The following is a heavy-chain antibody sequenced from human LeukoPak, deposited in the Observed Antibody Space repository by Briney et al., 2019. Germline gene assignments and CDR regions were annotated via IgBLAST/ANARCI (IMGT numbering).Heavy chain of an antibody. D-gene: IGHD6-13*01. CDR1: GFTFSSYS. CDR2: ISSSSSYI. V-gene: IGHV3-21*01. CDR3: ARAAPSSSWFDP. Sequence: GGSLRLSCAASGFTFSSYSMNWVRQAPGKGLEWVSSISSSSSYIYYADSVKGRFTISRDNAKNSLYLQMNSLRAEDTAVYYCARAAPSSSWFDPWGQGTLVTVSS. J-gene: IGHJ5*02.